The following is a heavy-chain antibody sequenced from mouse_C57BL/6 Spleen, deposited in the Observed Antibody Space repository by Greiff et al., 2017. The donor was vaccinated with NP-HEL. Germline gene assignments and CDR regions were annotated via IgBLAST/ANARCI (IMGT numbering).Heavy chain of an antibody. CDR3: AREGYGYDAFAY. CDR1: GYTFTSYW. V-gene: IGHV1-61*01. CDR2: IYPSDSET. D-gene: IGHD2-2*01. Sequence: QVHVKQPGAELVRPGSSVKLSCKASGYTFTSYWMDWVKQRPGQGLEWIGNIYPSDSETHYNQKFKDKATLTVDKSSSTAYMQLSSLTSEDSAVYYCAREGYGYDAFAYWGQGTLVTVSA. J-gene: IGHJ3*01.